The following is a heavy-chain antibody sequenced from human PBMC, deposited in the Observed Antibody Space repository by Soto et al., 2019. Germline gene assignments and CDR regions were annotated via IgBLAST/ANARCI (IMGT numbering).Heavy chain of an antibody. Sequence: QVQLQESGPGLVKPSETLSLTCTVSSGSISSYYWSWIRQPPGKGLEWIGYIYYSGSTKHNPSLKTRVTISIDTSKNQFSLRLSSVTAADTAVYFCARHCSGGTCYSGAEYFHHWGQGTLVTVSS. CDR2: IYYSGST. CDR3: ARHCSGGTCYSGAEYFHH. CDR1: SGSISSYY. J-gene: IGHJ1*01. D-gene: IGHD2-15*01. V-gene: IGHV4-59*08.